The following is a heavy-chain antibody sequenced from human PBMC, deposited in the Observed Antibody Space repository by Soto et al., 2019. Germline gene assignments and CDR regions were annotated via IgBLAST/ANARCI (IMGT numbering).Heavy chain of an antibody. J-gene: IGHJ5*02. D-gene: IGHD2-2*01. Sequence: TLSLTCTVSGGSISSYYWSWIRQPPGKGLEWIGYIYYSGSTNYNPSLKSRVTISVDTPKNQFSLKLSSVTAADTAVYYCALSPTDIVVVPAALGWFDPWGQGTLVTVSS. V-gene: IGHV4-59*01. CDR3: ALSPTDIVVVPAALGWFDP. CDR1: GGSISSYY. CDR2: IYYSGST.